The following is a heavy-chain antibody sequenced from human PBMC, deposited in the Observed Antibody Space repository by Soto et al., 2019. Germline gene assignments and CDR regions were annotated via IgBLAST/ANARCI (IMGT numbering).Heavy chain of an antibody. Sequence: GGSLRLSCAASGFTFSSYAMSWVRQAPGKGLEWVSAISGSGGSTYYADSVKGRFTISRDNSKNTLYLQMNSLRAEDTAVYYCAKAREVRGALPNDFDYWGQGTLVTVSS. CDR2: ISGSGGST. J-gene: IGHJ4*02. D-gene: IGHD3-10*01. CDR1: GFTFSSYA. CDR3: AKAREVRGALPNDFDY. V-gene: IGHV3-23*01.